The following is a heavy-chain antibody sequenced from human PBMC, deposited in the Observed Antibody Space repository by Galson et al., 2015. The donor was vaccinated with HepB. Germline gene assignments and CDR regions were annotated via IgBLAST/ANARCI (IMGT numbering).Heavy chain of an antibody. V-gene: IGHV3-23*01. CDR3: AKAGYYDFWSGYPQRHYYYYYMDV. D-gene: IGHD3-3*01. CDR2: ISGSGGST. J-gene: IGHJ6*03. CDR1: GFTFSSYA. Sequence: SLRLSCAASGFTFSSYAMSWVRQAPGKGLEWVSAISGSGGSTYYADSVKGRFTISRDNSKNTLYLQMNSLRAEDTAVYYCAKAGYYDFWSGYPQRHYYYYYMDVWGKGTTVTVSS.